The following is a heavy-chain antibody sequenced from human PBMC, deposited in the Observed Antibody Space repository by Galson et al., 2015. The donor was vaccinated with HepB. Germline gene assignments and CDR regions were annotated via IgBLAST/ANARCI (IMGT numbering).Heavy chain of an antibody. CDR2: IRYDGNNK. CDR1: GFTFSSYG. CDR3: AKDLTAFVTWGDVPSHY. Sequence: SLRLSCAASGFTFSSYGIHWVRQAPGKGLEWVAFIRYDGNNKYYADSVKGRFTISRDNSKNTLHLQMDSLRAEDTAVYYCAKDLTAFVTWGDVPSHYWGQGTLVIVSS. D-gene: IGHD5-18*01. J-gene: IGHJ4*02. V-gene: IGHV3-30*02.